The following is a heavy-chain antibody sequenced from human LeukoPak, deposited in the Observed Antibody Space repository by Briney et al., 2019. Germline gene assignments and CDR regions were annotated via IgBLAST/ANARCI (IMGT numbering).Heavy chain of an antibody. CDR2: INSDGSTT. Sequence: PGGSLRLSCAASGFTFRSYSMHGVRQAPGKGLVWVSRINSDGSTTSYADSVKGRFTISRDNAKNTLYLQMNSLRGEDTAVYYCTRSDWFDPWGQGTLVTVSS. CDR3: TRSDWFDP. CDR1: GFTFRSYS. V-gene: IGHV3-74*01. J-gene: IGHJ5*02.